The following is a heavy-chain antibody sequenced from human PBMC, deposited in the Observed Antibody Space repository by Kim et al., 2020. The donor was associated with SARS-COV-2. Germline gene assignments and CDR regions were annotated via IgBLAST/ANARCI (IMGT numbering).Heavy chain of an antibody. CDR3: ARAKYSSGWSPWNPWFDP. D-gene: IGHD6-19*01. V-gene: IGHV4-34*01. J-gene: IGHJ5*02. Sequence: SETLSLTCAVYGGSFSGYYWSWIRQPPGKGLEWIGEINHSGSTNYNPSLKSRVTISVDTSKNQFSLKLSSVTAADTAVYYCARAKYSSGWSPWNPWFDPWGQGTLVTVSS. CDR1: GGSFSGYY. CDR2: INHSGST.